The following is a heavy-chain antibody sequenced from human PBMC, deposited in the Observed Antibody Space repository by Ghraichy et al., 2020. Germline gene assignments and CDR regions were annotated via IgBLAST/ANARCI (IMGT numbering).Heavy chain of an antibody. V-gene: IGHV3-23*01. CDR1: GFTFSSYA. Sequence: LSLTCAASGFTFSSYAMSWVRQAPGKGLEWVSAISGSGGSTYYADSVKGRFTISRDNSKNTLYLQMNSLRAEDTAVYYCAKEWGVAAAGYSGSYSDYWGQGTLVTVSS. CDR3: AKEWGVAAAGYSGSYSDY. J-gene: IGHJ4*02. CDR2: ISGSGGST. D-gene: IGHD6-13*01.